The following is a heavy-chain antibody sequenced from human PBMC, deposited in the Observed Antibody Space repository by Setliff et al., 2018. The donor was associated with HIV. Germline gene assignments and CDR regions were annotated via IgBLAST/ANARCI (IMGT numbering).Heavy chain of an antibody. Sequence: PSETLSLTCTVSGGPIRSPNWWSWVRQPPGKGLEWIGEIFHGGNTNYSPSLESRVTLSVDKSKNQFSLRLCSVTAADTAVYYCATLAAAGESYDYWGQGSLVTVSS. CDR3: ATLAAAGESYDY. D-gene: IGHD6-13*01. J-gene: IGHJ4*02. CDR1: GGPIRSPNW. CDR2: IFHGGNT. V-gene: IGHV4-4*02.